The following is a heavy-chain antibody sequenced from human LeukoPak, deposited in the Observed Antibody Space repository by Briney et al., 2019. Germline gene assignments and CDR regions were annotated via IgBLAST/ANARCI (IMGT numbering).Heavy chain of an antibody. J-gene: IGHJ4*02. CDR2: IKQDGSEK. CDR3: ARAGGYASSWAY. V-gene: IGHV3-7*01. CDR1: GFTFSSYW. D-gene: IGHD5-12*01. Sequence: GGSLRLSCAASGFTFSSYWMSWVRQAPGKGLEWEANIKQDGSEKNDVDSVKGRFTISRDNAKNSLDLQMNSLRGEDTAVYYCARAGGYASSWAYWGQGTLVTVSS.